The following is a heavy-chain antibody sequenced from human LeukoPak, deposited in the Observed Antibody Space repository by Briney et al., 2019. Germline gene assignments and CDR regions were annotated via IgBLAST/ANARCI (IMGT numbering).Heavy chain of an antibody. CDR2: FSDDGHT. CDR3: ATRGRSGASDN. CDR1: GYIVSSNT. J-gene: IGHJ4*02. D-gene: IGHD7-27*01. V-gene: IGHV3-23*01. Sequence: GGSLTLSCAASGYIVSSNTMRWVGQAPGKGMAWVSSFSDDGHTYYADSVKGRFTISRAISKNTLYVQMNSLRAEDTAVYYCATRGRSGASDNWCQGTLVTVSS.